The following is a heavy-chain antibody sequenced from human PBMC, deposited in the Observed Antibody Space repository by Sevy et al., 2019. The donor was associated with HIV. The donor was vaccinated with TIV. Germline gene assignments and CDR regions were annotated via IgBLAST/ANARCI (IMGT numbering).Heavy chain of an antibody. Sequence: ASVKVSCKASGGTFSSYAISWVRQAPGQGLEWMGGIIPIFGTANYAQKFQGRVTITADESTSTAYMELSSLRSEDTAVYYCASERQKPLAPYYYYGMDVWGQGTTVTVSS. J-gene: IGHJ6*02. V-gene: IGHV1-69*13. CDR2: IIPIFGTA. CDR1: GGTFSSYA. CDR3: ASERQKPLAPYYYYGMDV.